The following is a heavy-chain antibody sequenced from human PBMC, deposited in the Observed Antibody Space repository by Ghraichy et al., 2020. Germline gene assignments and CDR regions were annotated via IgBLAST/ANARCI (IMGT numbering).Heavy chain of an antibody. D-gene: IGHD3-22*01. V-gene: IGHV4-59*12. CDR2: IHFRGGT. J-gene: IGHJ4*02. CDR3: VRAYFDSSGYHSGGEIELDS. CDR1: GDSIISSY. Sequence: SQTLLTCTVSGDSIISSYWNWIRQPPGKGLEWIGYIHFRGGTKYNPSLGSRVTMSVDTSKNQFSLDLSSVTAADTAMYFCVRAYFDSSGYHSGGEIELDSWGQGTLVTVSS.